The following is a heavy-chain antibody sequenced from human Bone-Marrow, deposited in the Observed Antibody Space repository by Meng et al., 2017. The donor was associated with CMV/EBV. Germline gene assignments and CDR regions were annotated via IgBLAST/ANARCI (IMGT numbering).Heavy chain of an antibody. CDR2: INPNSGGT. Sequence: ASVKVSCKASGYTFTSYDINWVRQATGQGLEWMGWINPNSGGTNYAQKFQGRVTMTRDTSISTAYMELSRLRSDDTAVYYCASGEWELLLYLDYWGQGTLVTVSS. V-gene: IGHV1-2*02. CDR3: ASGEWELLLYLDY. D-gene: IGHD1-26*01. CDR1: GYTFTSYD. J-gene: IGHJ4*02.